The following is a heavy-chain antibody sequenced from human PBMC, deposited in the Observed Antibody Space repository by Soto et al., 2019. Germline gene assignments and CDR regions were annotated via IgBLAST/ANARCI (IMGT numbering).Heavy chain of an antibody. Sequence: SETLSLTCTVSGGSVSSGSYYWSWIRQPPGKGLEWIGYIYYSGSTNYNPSLKSRVTISVDTSKNQFSLKLSSVTAADTAVYYCARDRNAGIAVAGTRGGVYYFDYWGQGTLVTVSS. J-gene: IGHJ4*02. CDR2: IYYSGST. D-gene: IGHD6-19*01. V-gene: IGHV4-61*01. CDR1: GGSVSSGSYY. CDR3: ARDRNAGIAVAGTRGGVYYFDY.